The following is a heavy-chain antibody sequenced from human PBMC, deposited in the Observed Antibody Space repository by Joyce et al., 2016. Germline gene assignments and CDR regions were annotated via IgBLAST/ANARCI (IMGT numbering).Heavy chain of an antibody. CDR3: ARGTTVTRMGNWFDP. CDR2: ISSDGSNK. Sequence: QVQLVESGGGVGQPGRSLTLSCAASGFSFSQFSMCWIRQAPGKGLEWEAVISSDGSNKYYADSAKGRFSISRDNSKNTLNLQMTGLRSDDTGVYYCARGTTVTRMGNWFDPWGQGTLVTVSS. V-gene: IGHV3-30-3*01. D-gene: IGHD4-17*01. CDR1: GFSFSQFS. J-gene: IGHJ5*02.